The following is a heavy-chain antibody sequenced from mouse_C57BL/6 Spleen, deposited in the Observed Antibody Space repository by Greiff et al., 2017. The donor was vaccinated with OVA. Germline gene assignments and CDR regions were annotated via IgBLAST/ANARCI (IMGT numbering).Heavy chain of an antibody. CDR2: IWWDDDK. V-gene: IGHV8-8*01. CDR1: GFSLSTFGMG. CDR3: ARIRDGYGADY. Sequence: QVTLKVSGPGILQPSQTLILTCSSSGFSLSTFGMGVGWIRQPSGQGLEWLAHIWWDDDKYYNPALKSRLTNSKDTSKSQVFLRIANVDTADTATCYCARIRDGYGADYWGQGTSVTVST. D-gene: IGHD2-2*01. J-gene: IGHJ4*01.